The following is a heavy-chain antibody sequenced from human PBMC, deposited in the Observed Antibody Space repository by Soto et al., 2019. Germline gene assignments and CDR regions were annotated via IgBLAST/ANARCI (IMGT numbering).Heavy chain of an antibody. CDR2: IRGSGGET. CDR3: AQDRGWGVVSPSHDY. Sequence: EVQLLESGGGLVQPGGSLRVSCAASGFTFRNFVMSWVRQAPGKGLEWVSAIRGSGGETFYADSVKGRFTISRDNSRNTLYLQMNSLREEDTALYFCAQDRGWGVVSPSHDYWGRGTLVTVSS. J-gene: IGHJ4*02. D-gene: IGHD2-21*01. CDR1: GFTFRNFV. V-gene: IGHV3-23*01.